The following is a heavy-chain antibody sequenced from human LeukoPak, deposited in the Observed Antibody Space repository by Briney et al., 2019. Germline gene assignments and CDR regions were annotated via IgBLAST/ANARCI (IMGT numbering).Heavy chain of an antibody. CDR2: INHSGST. Sequence: SETLSLTCAVYGGSFSGYYWSWIRQPPGKGLEWIGEINHSGSTNYNPSLKSRVTISVDTSKNQFSLKLSSVTAADTAVYYCARERRYYYDSSGPWDYWGQGTLVTVSS. J-gene: IGHJ4*02. CDR1: GGSFSGYY. CDR3: ARERRYYYDSSGPWDY. D-gene: IGHD3-22*01. V-gene: IGHV4-34*01.